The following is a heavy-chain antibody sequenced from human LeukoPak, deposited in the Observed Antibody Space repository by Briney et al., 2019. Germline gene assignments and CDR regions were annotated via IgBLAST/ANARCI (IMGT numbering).Heavy chain of an antibody. CDR3: ASLGYCSSTSCFPFDY. Sequence: SETLSLTCAVYGGSFSGYYWSWIRQPPRKGLEWIGEINHSGSTNYNPSLKSRVTISVDTSKNQFSLKLSSVTAADTAVYYCASLGYCSSTSCFPFDYWGQGTLVTVSS. CDR1: GGSFSGYY. J-gene: IGHJ4*02. CDR2: INHSGST. V-gene: IGHV4-34*01. D-gene: IGHD2-2*01.